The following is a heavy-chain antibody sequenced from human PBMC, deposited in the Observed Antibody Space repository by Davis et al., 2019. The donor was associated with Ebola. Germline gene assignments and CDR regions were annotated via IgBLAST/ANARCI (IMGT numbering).Heavy chain of an antibody. CDR3: AKDNEYSSSSILYYYYYGMDV. CDR1: GFTFSSYA. D-gene: IGHD6-6*01. CDR2: ISYDGSNK. V-gene: IGHV3-30-3*01. J-gene: IGHJ6*04. Sequence: GGSLRLSCAASGFTFSSYAMHWVRQAPGKGLEGVAVISYDGSNKYYADSVKGRFTISRDNSKNTLYLQMNSLRAEDTAVYYCAKDNEYSSSSILYYYYYGMDVWGKGTTVTVSS.